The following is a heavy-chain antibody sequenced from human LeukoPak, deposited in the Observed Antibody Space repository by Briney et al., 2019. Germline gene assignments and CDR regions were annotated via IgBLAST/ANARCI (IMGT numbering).Heavy chain of an antibody. J-gene: IGHJ4*02. D-gene: IGHD4-11*01. Sequence: ASETLSLTCDVLGGPFSGYYWSWIRQPPGRRLEWIGEISQFGSTDYNPSLKSRVTISVDTSRGRFPLKVTSVTAADTAVYYCARGGHSNHDPFDYWGQGTLVTVSS. CDR2: ISQFGST. CDR1: GGPFSGYY. CDR3: ARGGHSNHDPFDY. V-gene: IGHV4-34*01.